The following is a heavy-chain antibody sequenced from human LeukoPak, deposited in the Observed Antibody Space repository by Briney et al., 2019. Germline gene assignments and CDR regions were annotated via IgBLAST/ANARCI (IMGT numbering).Heavy chain of an antibody. CDR3: ARGYCSGGICYDWYFDL. V-gene: IGHV1-2*02. CDR1: GYTFTGYY. D-gene: IGHD2-15*01. Sequence: ASVKVSCKASGYTFTGYYMHWVRRAPGQGLEWMGWINPNSGGTNYAQKFQARVTMTRDTSISTAYMEVTRLRSDDTAVYYCARGYCSGGICYDWYFDLWGRGTLVTVSS. J-gene: IGHJ2*01. CDR2: INPNSGGT.